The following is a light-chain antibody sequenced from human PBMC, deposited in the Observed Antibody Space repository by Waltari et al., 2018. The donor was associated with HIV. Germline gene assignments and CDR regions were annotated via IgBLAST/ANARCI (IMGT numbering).Light chain of an antibody. V-gene: IGLV2-14*01. CDR2: NTN. CDR3: SSCVSGGSLL. Sequence: QSALTQPASVSGSLGQSITISCIGTDTDIAIYNSISWYQHPPDRAPRLVVFNTNSRPLGSPFRFSGSKSGKTASLTITGLQADDEGIYYCSSCVSGGSLLFGGGTRVTVL. CDR1: DTDIAIYNS. J-gene: IGLJ3*02.